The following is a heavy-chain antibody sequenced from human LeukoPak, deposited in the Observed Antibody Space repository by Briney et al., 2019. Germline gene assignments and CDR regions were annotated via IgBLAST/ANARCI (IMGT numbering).Heavy chain of an antibody. V-gene: IGHV4-39*01. CDR1: GGSISSPTYY. D-gene: IGHD3-22*01. J-gene: IGHJ4*02. CDR3: ARLGGYYDPPGY. Sequence: PSETLSLTCTVSGGSISSPTYYWPWIRQPPGKGLEWIGTIHYSGSTFYNPSLKSRVTISVDTSKNQFSLKLSSVTAADTAVYYCARLGGYYDPPGYWGQGTLVTVSS. CDR2: IHYSGST.